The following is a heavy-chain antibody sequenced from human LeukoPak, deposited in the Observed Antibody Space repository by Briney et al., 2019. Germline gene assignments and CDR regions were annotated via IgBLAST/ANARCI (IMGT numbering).Heavy chain of an antibody. V-gene: IGHV1-24*01. CDR2: FDPEDGET. J-gene: IGHJ4*02. CDR3: ATYGWELLLFDY. D-gene: IGHD1-26*01. CDR1: GYTLTELS. Sequence: ASVKVSCKVSGYTLTELSMHWVRQAPGKGLEWMGGFDPEDGETIYAQKFQGRVTMTEDTSTDTAYMELSSLRSEDTAVYYCATYGWELLLFDYWGQGTLVTVSS.